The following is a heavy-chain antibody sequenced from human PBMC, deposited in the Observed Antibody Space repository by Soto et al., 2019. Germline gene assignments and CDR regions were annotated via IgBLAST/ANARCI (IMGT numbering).Heavy chain of an antibody. V-gene: IGHV1-3*01. CDR1: GYTFTSYA. D-gene: IGHD4-4*01. Sequence: ASVKVSCKASGYTFTSYAMHWVRQAPGQRLEWMRWINADNGNTKYSQKFQGRVTITRDTSASTAYMELRSLRSDDTAVYYCARVTGGDYSNYVSYYYYGMDVWGQGTTVTVSS. CDR3: ARVTGGDYSNYVSYYYYGMDV. J-gene: IGHJ6*02. CDR2: INADNGNT.